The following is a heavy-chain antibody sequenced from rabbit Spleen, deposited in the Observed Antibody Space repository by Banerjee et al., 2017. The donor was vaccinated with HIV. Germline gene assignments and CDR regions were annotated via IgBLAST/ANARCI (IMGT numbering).Heavy chain of an antibody. CDR1: GIDFTNYY. V-gene: IGHV1S7*01. Sequence: QLTETGGGLVQPGGSLTLSCKASGIDFTNYYITWVRQAPGKGLEWIGIIYAARGSTDYASWVNGRFTISSDNAQSTVDLQMNSLTAADTATYFCARDRDVGSDNYVQGLDLWGPGTLVTVS. CDR3: ARDRDVGSDNYVQGLDL. J-gene: IGHJ4*01. D-gene: IGHD6-1*01. CDR2: IYAARGST.